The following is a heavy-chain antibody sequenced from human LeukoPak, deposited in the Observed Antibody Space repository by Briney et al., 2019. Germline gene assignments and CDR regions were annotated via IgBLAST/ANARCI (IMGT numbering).Heavy chain of an antibody. CDR2: IKNSGGDT. CDR1: GFTFSTYC. Sequence: PGGSLRLSCAASGFTFSTYCMSWVRQAPGKRLEWVSDIKNSGGDTNYVDSVKGRFTISRDNAKNTLYLQMNSLRADDTAVYYCARGRSWRSSLYFFDYGGQGTPVSVSS. D-gene: IGHD5-12*01. V-gene: IGHV3-7*03. CDR3: ARGRSWRSSLYFFDY. J-gene: IGHJ4*02.